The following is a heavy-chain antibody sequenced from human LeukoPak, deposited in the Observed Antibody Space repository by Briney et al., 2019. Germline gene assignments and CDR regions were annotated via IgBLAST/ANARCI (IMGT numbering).Heavy chain of an antibody. Sequence: PSWTLSLTCTVSGGSISSYYRSWIRQPPGKGLEWTGYIYYSGSTNYNPSLKSRVTISVDTSKNQFSLKLSSVTAADTAVYYCARVSPSGWGYYYGMDVWGQGTTVTVSS. CDR2: IYYSGST. J-gene: IGHJ6*02. CDR1: GGSISSYY. CDR3: ARVSPSGWGYYYGMDV. V-gene: IGHV4-59*01. D-gene: IGHD6-19*01.